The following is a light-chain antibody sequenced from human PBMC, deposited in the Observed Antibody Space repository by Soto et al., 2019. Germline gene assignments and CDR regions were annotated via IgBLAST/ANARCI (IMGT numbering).Light chain of an antibody. CDR3: QQHYNLPVT. V-gene: IGKV1-33*01. CDR2: DAS. Sequence: DIQMTQSPSSLSASVGDRVTSTCQASQDITHYLNWYQQKPGKAPKLLIYDASNLETGDPSRCSGSGSATAFTFNISGLQPEDIATYYCQQHYNLPVTFGQGTRLEIK. J-gene: IGKJ5*01. CDR1: QDITHY.